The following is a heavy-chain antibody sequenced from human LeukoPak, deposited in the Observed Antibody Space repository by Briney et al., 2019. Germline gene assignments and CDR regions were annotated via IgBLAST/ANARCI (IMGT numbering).Heavy chain of an antibody. Sequence: GASVKVSCKVSGYTLTELSMHWVRQAPGKGLEWMGGFDPEDGETIYAQKFQGRVTMTEDTSTDTAYTELSSLRSEDTAVYYCATVRDVVPAAPRPNWFDPWGQGTLVTVSS. V-gene: IGHV1-24*01. D-gene: IGHD2-2*01. J-gene: IGHJ5*02. CDR1: GYTLTELS. CDR3: ATVRDVVPAAPRPNWFDP. CDR2: FDPEDGET.